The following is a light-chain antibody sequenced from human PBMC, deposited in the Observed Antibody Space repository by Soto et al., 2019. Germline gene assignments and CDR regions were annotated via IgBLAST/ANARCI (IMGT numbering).Light chain of an antibody. Sequence: QCALTKPASVYGSPGEWITISCTGTSSDVGGYNYVSWYQHHPGKAPKLIIYDVTNRPSGVSNPFSGSKSGNTASLTISGLQPEDEADYYCSSYTTSNTRQIVFGTGTKVTVL. V-gene: IGLV2-14*03. CDR1: SSDVGGYNY. J-gene: IGLJ1*01. CDR3: SSYTTSNTRQIV. CDR2: DVT.